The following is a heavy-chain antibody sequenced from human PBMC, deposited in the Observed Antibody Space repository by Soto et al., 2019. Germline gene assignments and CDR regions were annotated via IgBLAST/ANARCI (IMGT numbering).Heavy chain of an antibody. CDR3: ARDWNCSNTRCQNCFDP. D-gene: IGHD2-2*01. Sequence: QVQLVQSGAEVTEPGASVKVSFKAYGYTFSSYGVSWVRQAPGQGLEWMGWISGNTGKTNYAQKLQGRVTMTTDTSTSTAYMELRSLRSDDTAVYYCARDWNCSNTRCQNCFDPWGQGTLVTVSS. V-gene: IGHV1-18*01. CDR1: GYTFSSYG. CDR2: ISGNTGKT. J-gene: IGHJ5*02.